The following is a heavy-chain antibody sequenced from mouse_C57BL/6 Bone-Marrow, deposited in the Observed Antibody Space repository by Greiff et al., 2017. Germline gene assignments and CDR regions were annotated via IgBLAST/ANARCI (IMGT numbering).Heavy chain of an antibody. CDR1: GYTFTSYW. Sequence: QVQLQQPGAELVKPGASVKLSCKASGYTFTSYWMHWVKQRPGRGLEWIGRIDPNSGGTKYNEKFKSKATLTVDKPSSTAYMQLSSLTAEYSAVYCCARNHYGRSLYYFDYWGQGTTLTVSS. CDR2: IDPNSGGT. V-gene: IGHV1-72*01. D-gene: IGHD1-1*01. J-gene: IGHJ2*01. CDR3: ARNHYGRSLYYFDY.